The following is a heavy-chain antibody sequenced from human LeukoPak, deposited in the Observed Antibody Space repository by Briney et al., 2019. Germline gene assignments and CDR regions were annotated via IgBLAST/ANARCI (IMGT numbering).Heavy chain of an antibody. D-gene: IGHD2-8*01. CDR3: ARVPDCTNGVCSQGGAFDI. CDR1: GFTVSSNY. J-gene: IGHJ3*02. Sequence: GSLRLSCAASGFTVSSNYMSWVRQAPGKGLEWIGEINHSGSTNYNPSLKSRVTISVDTSKNQFSLKLSSVTAADTAVYYCARVPDCTNGVCSQGGAFDIWGQGTMVTVSS. CDR2: INHSGST. V-gene: IGHV4-34*01.